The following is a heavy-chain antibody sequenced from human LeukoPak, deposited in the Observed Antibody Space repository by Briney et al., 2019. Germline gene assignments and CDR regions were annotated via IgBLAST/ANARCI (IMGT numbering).Heavy chain of an antibody. CDR3: ARVKPNCSSTSCYMKY. J-gene: IGHJ4*02. CDR1: GYTFTSYG. V-gene: IGHV1-2*02. D-gene: IGHD2-2*02. Sequence: ASVKVSCKASGYTFTSYGISWVRQAPGQGLEWMGWINPNSGGTNYAQKFQGRVTMTRDTSISTAYMELSRLRSDDTAVYYCARVKPNCSSTSCYMKYWGQGTLVTVSS. CDR2: INPNSGGT.